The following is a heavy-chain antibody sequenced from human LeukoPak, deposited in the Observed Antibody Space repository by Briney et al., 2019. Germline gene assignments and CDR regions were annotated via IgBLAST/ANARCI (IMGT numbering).Heavy chain of an antibody. D-gene: IGHD2-15*01. Sequence: GGTLRLSCAVSGFTFSNYAMNWVRQAPGKGLEWVSVISGSGGSTYYADSVKGRFTISRDNSKNTLYLQMNSLRAEDTAVYYCATVVVGRNDYWGQGTLVTVSS. J-gene: IGHJ4*02. V-gene: IGHV3-23*01. CDR2: ISGSGGST. CDR1: GFTFSNYA. CDR3: ATVVVGRNDY.